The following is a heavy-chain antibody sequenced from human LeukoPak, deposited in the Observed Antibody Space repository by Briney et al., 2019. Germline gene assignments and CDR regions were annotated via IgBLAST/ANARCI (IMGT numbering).Heavy chain of an antibody. Sequence: PGGSLRLSCAASGFTVSSNYMSWVRQAPGKGLEWVSAISGSGGSTYYADSVKGRFTISRDNAKNSLYLQMNSLRAEDTALYYCARGRGYSDYYFDYWGQGTLVTVSS. CDR1: GFTVSSNY. CDR3: ARGRGYSDYYFDY. D-gene: IGHD5-12*01. J-gene: IGHJ4*02. V-gene: IGHV3-21*01. CDR2: ISGSGGST.